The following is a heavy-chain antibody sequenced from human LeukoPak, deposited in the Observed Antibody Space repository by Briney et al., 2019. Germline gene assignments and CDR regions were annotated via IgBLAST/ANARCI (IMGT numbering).Heavy chain of an antibody. V-gene: IGHV1-2*02. D-gene: IGHD6-13*01. J-gene: IGHJ4*02. Sequence: ASVKVSCKASGYTFTGYYMHWVRQAPGQGLEWMGWINPNSGGTDYAQKFRGRVTMTRDTSISTAYMELSRLRSDDTAVYYCARELGYSSLDYWGQGTLVTVSS. CDR3: ARELGYSSLDY. CDR1: GYTFTGYY. CDR2: INPNSGGT.